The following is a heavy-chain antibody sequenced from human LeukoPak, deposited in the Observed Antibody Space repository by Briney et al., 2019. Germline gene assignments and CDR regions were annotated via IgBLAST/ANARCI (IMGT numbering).Heavy chain of an antibody. D-gene: IGHD6-19*01. CDR3: AKDGKVSVAGHFDY. CDR1: GFTFSTYA. V-gene: IGHV3-23*01. J-gene: IGHJ4*02. CDR2: ISGSGDST. Sequence: GGSLRLSCASCGFTFSTYAMSWVRQAPGKGLEWVSTISGSGDSTYYADSLKGRCTISRDNSKNTLYLKMNSLRAEDTAVYYCAKDGKVSVAGHFDYWGQGTLVTV.